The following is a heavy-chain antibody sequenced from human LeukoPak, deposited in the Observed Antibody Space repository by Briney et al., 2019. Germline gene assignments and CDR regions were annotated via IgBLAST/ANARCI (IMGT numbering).Heavy chain of an antibody. Sequence: SETLSLTCTVSGGSISSGSYYWSWIRQPAGKGLECIGRIYTSGSTNYNPSLKSRVTISVDTSKNQFSLKLSSVTAADTAVYYCAREGALRSGAFDIWAKGQWSPSLQ. CDR3: AREGALRSGAFDI. J-gene: IGHJ3*02. D-gene: IGHD3-10*02. CDR1: GGSISSGSYY. CDR2: IYTSGST. V-gene: IGHV4-61*02.